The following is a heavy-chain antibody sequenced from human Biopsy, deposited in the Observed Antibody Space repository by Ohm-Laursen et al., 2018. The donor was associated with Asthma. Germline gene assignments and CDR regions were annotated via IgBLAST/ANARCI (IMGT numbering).Heavy chain of an antibody. V-gene: IGHV4-39*01. D-gene: IGHD7-27*01. Sequence: GTLSPTCTVSGGSMSSSSYYWGWIRQPPGKGPEWMGSISYTGSAYHNPSLKSRVTISVDTSKNHFSLKLSSVTAADTAVYYCARHWDWGSFFDYWGQGTPVTVSS. J-gene: IGHJ4*02. CDR3: ARHWDWGSFFDY. CDR2: ISYTGSA. CDR1: GGSMSSSSYY.